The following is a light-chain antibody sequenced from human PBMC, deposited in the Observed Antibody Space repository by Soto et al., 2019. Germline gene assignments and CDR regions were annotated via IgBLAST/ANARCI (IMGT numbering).Light chain of an antibody. J-gene: IGKJ4*01. CDR1: QAVSSIL. CDR2: GAS. V-gene: IGKV3-20*01. Sequence: EVVLTQSPGTLSLSPGERATLSCRASQAVSSILLAWYQQKPGQAPRLLISGASSRATGIPDRFSGSGSGTDFTLTVSRLDPEDFAVYYCQQHGTSPIFGGGTKVEIK. CDR3: QQHGTSPI.